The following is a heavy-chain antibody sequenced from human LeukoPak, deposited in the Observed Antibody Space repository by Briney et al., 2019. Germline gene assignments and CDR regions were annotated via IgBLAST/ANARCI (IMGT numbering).Heavy chain of an antibody. D-gene: IGHD6-19*01. CDR1: GDSVSSNSAG. V-gene: IGHV6-1*01. CDR3: ARSLLGAVAGTIAYFDY. CDR2: TYYRSKWYN. Sequence: RTLSLTCAISGDSVSSNSAGWNCIRQSPSRGLEWPGRTYYRSKWYNDYAVSGKSRITINPDTSKNQFSLQLNSVTPEDTAVYYCARSLLGAVAGTIAYFDYWGQGTLVTVSS. J-gene: IGHJ4*02.